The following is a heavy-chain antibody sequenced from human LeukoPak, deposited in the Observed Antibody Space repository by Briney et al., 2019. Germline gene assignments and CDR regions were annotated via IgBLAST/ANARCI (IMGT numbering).Heavy chain of an antibody. CDR2: INSDETIS. V-gene: IGHV3-74*01. J-gene: IGHJ1*01. CDR1: GFTFSSYW. CDR3: LYGGYFQH. D-gene: IGHD3-16*01. Sequence: GGSLRLSCAASGFTFSSYWMHWVRQVPNQGLMWVSRINSDETISEYVDSVSGRFTISRDNAKNTLYLQMNSLRAEDTAVYFCLYGGYFQHWGQGTLVTVSS.